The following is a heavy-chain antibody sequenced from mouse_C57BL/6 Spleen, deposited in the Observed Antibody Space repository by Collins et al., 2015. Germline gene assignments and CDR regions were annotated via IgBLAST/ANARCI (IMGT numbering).Heavy chain of an antibody. J-gene: IGHJ1*03. CDR3: PRSYYSNFYWYFDV. CDR2: IYPRSGNT. Sequence: WVKQRTGQGLEWIGEIYPRSGNTYYNEKFKGKATLTADKSSSTAYMELRSLTSEDSAVYFCPRSYYSNFYWYFDVWGTGTTVTVSS. V-gene: IGHV1-81*01. D-gene: IGHD2-5*01.